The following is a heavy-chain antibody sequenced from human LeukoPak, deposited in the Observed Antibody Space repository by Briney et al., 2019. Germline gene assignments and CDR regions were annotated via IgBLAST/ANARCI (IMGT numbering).Heavy chain of an antibody. V-gene: IGHV4-39*07. CDR3: ARDWRINWFDP. D-gene: IGHD2/OR15-2a*01. CDR1: GGSISSTSYY. CDR2: MYYSGNT. J-gene: IGHJ5*02. Sequence: SETLSLTCTVSGGSISSTSYYWGWIRQPPGKGLEWIGSMYYSGNTYYNPSLKSRVTISIDTSKNQFSLKLSSITAADTAVYSCARDWRINWFDPWGQGTLVTVSS.